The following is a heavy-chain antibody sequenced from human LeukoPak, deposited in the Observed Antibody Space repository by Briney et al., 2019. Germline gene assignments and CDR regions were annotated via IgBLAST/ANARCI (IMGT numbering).Heavy chain of an antibody. Sequence: PGGSLRLSCAASGFTFSSYAMSWVRQAPGKGLEWVSAISGSGGSTYYADSVKGRFTISRDNSKNTLYLQMNSLRAEDTAVYYCAKDRDIVVVPAAIRNWGQGTLVTVSS. V-gene: IGHV3-23*01. J-gene: IGHJ4*02. CDR1: GFTFSSYA. CDR2: ISGSGGST. D-gene: IGHD2-2*02. CDR3: AKDRDIVVVPAAIRN.